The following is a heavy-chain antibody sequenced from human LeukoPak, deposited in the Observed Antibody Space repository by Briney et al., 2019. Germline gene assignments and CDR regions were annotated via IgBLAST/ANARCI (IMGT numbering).Heavy chain of an antibody. J-gene: IGHJ3*02. CDR2: ISYDGSNK. Sequence: GSCVCLFFAASGFTFSSYAMHWVRQAPGTRLEWVAVISYDGSNKYYADSVKGRFTISRDNSKNTLYLQMNSLRAEDTAVYHGAELLERDALDIWGQGTMVTVSS. CDR1: GFTFSSYA. D-gene: IGHD1-1*01. CDR3: AELLERDALDI. V-gene: IGHV3-30-3*01.